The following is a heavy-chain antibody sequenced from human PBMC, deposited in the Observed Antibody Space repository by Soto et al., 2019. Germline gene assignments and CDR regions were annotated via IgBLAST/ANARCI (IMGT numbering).Heavy chain of an antibody. V-gene: IGHV3-33*06. CDR1: GFTFSSYG. CDR2: IWYDGSNK. D-gene: IGHD3-22*01. Sequence: LRLSCAASGFTFSSYGMHWVRQAPGKGLEWVAVIWYDGSNKYYADSVKGRFTISRDNSKNTLYLQMSSLRAEDTAVYYCAKLVDDSSGYYPIDAFDIWGQGTMVTVSS. J-gene: IGHJ3*02. CDR3: AKLVDDSSGYYPIDAFDI.